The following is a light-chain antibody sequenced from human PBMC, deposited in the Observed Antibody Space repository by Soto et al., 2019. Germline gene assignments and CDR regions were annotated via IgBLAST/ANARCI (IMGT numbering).Light chain of an antibody. V-gene: IGKV4-1*01. CDR3: QQFFTTPWT. Sequence: DIVMTQSPDSLAVSLGERATIDCKSSQTVLYISNNKNYLAWYQQKPGQPPKLLIYWASTRESGVPDRFSGSGSATDFTLTISSLQEEDVAVYYCQQFFTTPWTFGRGTKVELK. CDR1: QTVLYISNNKNY. J-gene: IGKJ1*01. CDR2: WAS.